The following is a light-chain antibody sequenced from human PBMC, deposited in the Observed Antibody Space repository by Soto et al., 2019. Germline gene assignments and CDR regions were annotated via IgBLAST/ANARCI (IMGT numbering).Light chain of an antibody. V-gene: IGLV1-44*01. CDR2: SNN. J-gene: IGLJ1*01. CDR1: SSNIGSNT. Sequence: QSVLTQPPSASGTPGQRVTISCSGSSSNIGSNTVNWYQQLPGTAPKLLIYSNNQRPSGVPDRFSGSKSGTSASLAISGLQSEDEADYYCSSYRKSSTPYVFGNGTKLTVL. CDR3: SSYRKSSTPYV.